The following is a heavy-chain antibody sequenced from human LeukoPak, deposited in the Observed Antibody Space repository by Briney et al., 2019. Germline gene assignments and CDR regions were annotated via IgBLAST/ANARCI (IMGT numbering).Heavy chain of an antibody. CDR2: IRYDGSNK. CDR1: GFTFSSYG. D-gene: IGHD6-13*01. J-gene: IGHJ4*02. Sequence: GGSLRLSCAASGFTFSSYGMHWVRQAPGKGLEWVAFIRYDGSNKYYADSVKGRFTISRDNSKNTLYLQMNSLRAEDTAVYYCAGRIAAAGSPRGFDYWGQGTLVTVSS. V-gene: IGHV3-30*02. CDR3: AGRIAAAGSPRGFDY.